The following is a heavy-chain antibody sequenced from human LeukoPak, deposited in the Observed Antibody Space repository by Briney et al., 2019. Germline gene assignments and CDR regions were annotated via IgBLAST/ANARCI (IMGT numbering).Heavy chain of an antibody. V-gene: IGHV3-23*01. CDR3: AKGLQNFDY. CDR2: ISGSGRST. J-gene: IGHJ4*02. CDR1: GVTFSTYA. Sequence: GRSLRLSCAASGVTFSTYAMSWVRQAPGKGLEWVSAISGSGRSTYYADSVKDRFTVSSDNSKNTLYLQMNSLRAEDTAVYYCAKGLQNFDYWGQGTLVTVSS.